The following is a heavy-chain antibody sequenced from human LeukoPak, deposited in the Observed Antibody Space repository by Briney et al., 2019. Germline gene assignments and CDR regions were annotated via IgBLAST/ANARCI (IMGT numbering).Heavy chain of an antibody. J-gene: IGHJ4*02. CDR1: GFTVSGNY. D-gene: IGHD4-17*01. CDR3: VRAGGSTVSHSDY. CDR2: INSGDRT. Sequence: PGGSLRLSCAASGFTVSGNYMSWVRQAPGKGLEWVSAINSGDRTHYAASVKGRFTISRDNSKNTLYLQMSSLRADDTAVYYCVRAGGSTVSHSDYWGQGTLVTVSS. V-gene: IGHV3-53*01.